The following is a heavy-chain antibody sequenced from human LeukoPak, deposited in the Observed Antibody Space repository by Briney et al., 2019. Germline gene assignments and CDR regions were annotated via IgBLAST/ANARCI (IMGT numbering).Heavy chain of an antibody. D-gene: IGHD3-22*01. Sequence: GGSLRLSCAASGFTFNTYAMNWVRQAPGKGLEWVSGVSDGGRSTYYADSVKGRFTISRDNSKNTLYLQMNSLRAEDTAVYYCANLIDSSRKYGLDVWGQGTTVTVSS. V-gene: IGHV3-23*01. J-gene: IGHJ6*02. CDR1: GFTFNTYA. CDR3: ANLIDSSRKYGLDV. CDR2: VSDGGRST.